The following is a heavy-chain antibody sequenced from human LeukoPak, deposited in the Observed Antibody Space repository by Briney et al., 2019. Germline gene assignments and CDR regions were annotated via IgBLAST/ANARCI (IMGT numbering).Heavy chain of an antibody. V-gene: IGHV3-21*01. CDR1: GFTFSSYS. D-gene: IGHD1-26*01. CDR2: ISSSSGYI. Sequence: EGSLRLSCAASGFTFSSYSMNWVRQAPGKGLEWVSSISSSSGYIYNADSVKGRFTVSRENAKTSLYLRMNSLRAEDTAVYYCARGRSGSYYVPFDYWGQGILVTVSS. CDR3: ARGRSGSYYVPFDY. J-gene: IGHJ4*02.